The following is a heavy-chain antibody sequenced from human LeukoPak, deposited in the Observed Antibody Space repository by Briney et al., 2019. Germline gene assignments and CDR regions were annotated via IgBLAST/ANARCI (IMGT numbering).Heavy chain of an antibody. J-gene: IGHJ5*02. D-gene: IGHD1-26*01. Sequence: PGRSLRLSCAACGFTFSTYTMHWVRQAPGKGLEWVAVISYDGSNKYYADSVKGRFTISRDNAKNSLYLQLNSLRAEDTAVYYCARSLVVGATYPYHWGQGTLVTVSS. CDR1: GFTFSTYT. V-gene: IGHV3-30*04. CDR2: ISYDGSNK. CDR3: ARSLVVGATYPYH.